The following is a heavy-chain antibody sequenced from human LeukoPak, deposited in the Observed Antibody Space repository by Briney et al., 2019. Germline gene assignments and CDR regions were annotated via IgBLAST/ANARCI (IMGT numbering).Heavy chain of an antibody. J-gene: IGHJ4*02. V-gene: IGHV3-48*01. CDR2: ISSSSSTI. CDR1: GFTFSRYG. CDR3: AREYYYDSSGYYLKPYYFDY. Sequence: GGSLRLSCAASGFTFSRYGMHWVRQAPGKGLEWVSYISSSSSTIYYADSVKGRFTISRDNAKNSLYLQMNSLRAEDTAVYYCAREYYYDSSGYYLKPYYFDYWGQGTLVTVSS. D-gene: IGHD3-22*01.